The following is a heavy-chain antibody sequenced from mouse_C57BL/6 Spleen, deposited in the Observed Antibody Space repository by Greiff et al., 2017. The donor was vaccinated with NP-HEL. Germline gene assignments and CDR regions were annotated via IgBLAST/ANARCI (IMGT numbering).Heavy chain of an antibody. CDR1: GYTFTSYW. Sequence: QVQLQQPGAELVMPGASVKLSCKASGYTFTSYWMHWVKQRPGQGLEWIGEIDPSDSYTNSNQKFKGKSTLTVDKSSSTAYMQLSSLTSEDSAVYYCARSPFTTVVARGYFDVWGTGTTVTVSS. CDR2: IDPSDSYT. CDR3: ARSPFTTVVARGYFDV. J-gene: IGHJ1*03. D-gene: IGHD1-1*01. V-gene: IGHV1-69*01.